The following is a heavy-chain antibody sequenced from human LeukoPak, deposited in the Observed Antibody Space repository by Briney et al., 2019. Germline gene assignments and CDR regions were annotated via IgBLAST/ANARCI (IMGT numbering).Heavy chain of an antibody. J-gene: IGHJ4*02. CDR3: VREARGYHYTYFDY. D-gene: IGHD5-18*01. CDR1: GFTLGGHD. Sequence: GGSLRLSCTASGFTLGGHDMHWVRQTPGDGLEWVAAVSAGHHAFYSGSVKGRFTVSREDAKNSLYLQMNSLRAGDTAVYYCVREARGYHYTYFDYWGQGALVTVSS. V-gene: IGHV3-13*01. CDR2: VSAGHHA.